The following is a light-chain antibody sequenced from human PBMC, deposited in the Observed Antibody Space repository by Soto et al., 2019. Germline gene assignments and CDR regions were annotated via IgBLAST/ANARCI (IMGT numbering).Light chain of an antibody. CDR2: GVS. CDR1: ASDIGNYNY. CDR3: SSYTAYTTLWV. Sequence: QSVLTQPASVSGSPGQSITISCTGTASDIGNYNYVSWYQQHPGKAPKLIIYGVSNRPSGASNRFSGSKSGNAASLTISGLQAEDEADYYCSSYTAYTTLWVFGGGTK. J-gene: IGLJ3*02. V-gene: IGLV2-14*01.